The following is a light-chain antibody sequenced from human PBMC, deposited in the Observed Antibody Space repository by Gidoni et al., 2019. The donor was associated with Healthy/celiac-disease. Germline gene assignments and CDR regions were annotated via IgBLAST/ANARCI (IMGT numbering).Light chain of an antibody. Sequence: DIQMTQSPSSLSASVGDRVTITCRASQRSSSYLNWYQQKPGKAPKLLIYAASSWESGVPSRFSGSGSGTDFTLTISRLQPEDFATYYCQQSYSTPPTFGQGTKLEIK. V-gene: IGKV1-39*01. J-gene: IGKJ2*01. CDR2: AAS. CDR3: QQSYSTPPT. CDR1: QRSSSY.